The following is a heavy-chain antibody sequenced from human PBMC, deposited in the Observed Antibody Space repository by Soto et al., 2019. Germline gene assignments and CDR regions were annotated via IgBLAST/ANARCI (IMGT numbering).Heavy chain of an antibody. CDR2: IIPIFGTA. D-gene: IGHD2-15*01. V-gene: IGHV1-69*13. Sequence: ASVKVSCKASGGTFSSYATSWVRQAPGQGLEWMGGIIPIFGTANYAQKFQGRVTITAGESTSTAYMELSSLRSEDTAVYYCARGRDIVVVVAATHYYYGMDVWGQGTTVTVSS. CDR3: ARGRDIVVVVAATHYYYGMDV. J-gene: IGHJ6*02. CDR1: GGTFSSYA.